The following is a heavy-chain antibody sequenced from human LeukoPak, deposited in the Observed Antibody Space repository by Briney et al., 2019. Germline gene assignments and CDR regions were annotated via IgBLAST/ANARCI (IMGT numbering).Heavy chain of an antibody. CDR3: AKSNPYSSSWYGSVSRPSDY. J-gene: IGHJ4*02. CDR1: GFTFSSYA. Sequence: GGSLRLSCAASGFTFSSYAMSWVCQAPGKGLEWVSAISGSGGSTYYADSVKGRFTISRDNSKNMLYLQMNSLRAEDTAVYYCAKSNPYSSSWYGSVSRPSDYWGQGTLVTVSS. D-gene: IGHD6-13*01. V-gene: IGHV3-23*01. CDR2: ISGSGGST.